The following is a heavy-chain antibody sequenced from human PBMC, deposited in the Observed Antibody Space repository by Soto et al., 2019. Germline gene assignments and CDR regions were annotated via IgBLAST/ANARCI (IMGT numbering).Heavy chain of an antibody. CDR1: GFTFSSYG. Sequence: EVQLLESGGGLVQPGGSLRLSCAASGFTFSSYGMTWVRQAPGKGLEWVSFSSATGAGTYYADSVNGRFTISRDNSKNTLYLQMTSLRGYDTAVYYCAKDRRAGGNYGFYSDFWGQGALVIVSS. J-gene: IGHJ4*02. CDR2: SSATGAGT. D-gene: IGHD1-7*01. CDR3: AKDRRAGGNYGFYSDF. V-gene: IGHV3-23*01.